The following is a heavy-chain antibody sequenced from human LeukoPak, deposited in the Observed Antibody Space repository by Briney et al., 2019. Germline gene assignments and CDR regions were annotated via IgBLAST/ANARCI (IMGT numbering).Heavy chain of an antibody. CDR2: INHSGST. D-gene: IGHD1-26*01. V-gene: IGHV4-34*01. CDR3: ARASPKSGSYYRY. J-gene: IGHJ4*02. CDR1: GGSFSGYY. Sequence: SETLSLTCAVYGGSFSGYYWSWIRQPPGKGLEWIGEINHSGSTNYNPSLKSRVTISVDTSENQFSLKLSSVTAADTAVYYCARASPKSGSYYRYWGQGTLVTVSS.